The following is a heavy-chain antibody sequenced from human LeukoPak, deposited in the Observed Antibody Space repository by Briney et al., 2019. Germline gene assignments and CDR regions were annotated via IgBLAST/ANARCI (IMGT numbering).Heavy chain of an antibody. D-gene: IGHD2-15*01. CDR1: GGTFSSYA. CDR2: IIPIFGTA. Sequence: GASVKVSCKAFGGTFSSYAISWVRQAPGQGLEWMGGIIPIFGTANYAQKFQGRVTITTDESTSTAYMELSSLRSEDTAVYYCASSFTHDAFDIWGQGTMVTVSS. J-gene: IGHJ3*02. CDR3: ASSFTHDAFDI. V-gene: IGHV1-69*05.